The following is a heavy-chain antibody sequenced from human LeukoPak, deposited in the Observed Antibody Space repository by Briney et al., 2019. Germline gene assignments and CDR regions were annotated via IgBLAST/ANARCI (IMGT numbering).Heavy chain of an antibody. D-gene: IGHD1-26*01. V-gene: IGHV4-34*01. CDR3: ASIRYVGATTEYFQH. CDR2: SKDNGDT. Sequence: PSETLSLTCAVSGGSFSGYFWTWIRQPPGKGLQWIGESKDNGDTNYNSSLKSRVSISVDASKNQFSLRLTSVTAADMAVYFCASIRYVGATTEYFQHWGQGTLVTVSS. CDR1: GGSFSGYF. J-gene: IGHJ1*01.